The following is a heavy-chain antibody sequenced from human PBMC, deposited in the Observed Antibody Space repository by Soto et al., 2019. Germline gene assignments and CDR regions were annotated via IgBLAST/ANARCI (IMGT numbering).Heavy chain of an antibody. CDR1: GGTFSSYA. Sequence: QVQLVQSGAEVKKPGSSVKVSCKASGGTFSSYAISWVRQAPGQGLEWMGGIIPIFGTANYAQKFQGRVTITADESTSSANIELTSLRSEDTAVYYCGRDQTRGGWYSTTVWAPYYYYYGMDVWGQGTTVTVSS. V-gene: IGHV1-69*01. J-gene: IGHJ6*02. CDR2: IIPIFGTA. D-gene: IGHD6-19*01. CDR3: GRDQTRGGWYSTTVWAPYYYYYGMDV.